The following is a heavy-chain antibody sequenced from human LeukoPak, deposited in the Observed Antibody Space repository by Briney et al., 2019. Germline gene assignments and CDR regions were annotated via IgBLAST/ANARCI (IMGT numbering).Heavy chain of an antibody. J-gene: IGHJ6*02. CDR1: GGSISSGGHY. D-gene: IGHD3-3*01. CDR2: INYSGST. Sequence: SETLSLTCIVSGGSISSGGHYWSWIRQHPGKGLEWIGYINYSGSTYYNPSLKSRVTISVDTSQNQFSLKLSSVSAADTAVYYCARDEAIFGAGYYYGMDVWGQGTTVTVSS. CDR3: ARDEAIFGAGYYYGMDV. V-gene: IGHV4-31*03.